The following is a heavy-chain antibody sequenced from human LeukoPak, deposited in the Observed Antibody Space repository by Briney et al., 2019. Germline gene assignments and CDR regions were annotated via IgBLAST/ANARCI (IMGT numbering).Heavy chain of an antibody. J-gene: IGHJ4*02. CDR3: ARPSNEGQWLVGQGVDY. CDR1: GFTFSNYW. V-gene: IGHV3-74*01. Sequence: GGSLRLSCAASGFTFSNYWMHWVRQAPGKGLVWVSRLNSDGSSTNYADSVKGRFTISRDNAKKSMYLEMNSLRAEDTAVYYCARPSNEGQWLVGQGVDYWGQGTLVTVSS. D-gene: IGHD6-19*01. CDR2: LNSDGSST.